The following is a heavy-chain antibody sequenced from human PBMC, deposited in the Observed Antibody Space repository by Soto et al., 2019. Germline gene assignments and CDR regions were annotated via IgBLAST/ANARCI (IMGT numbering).Heavy chain of an antibody. CDR2: ISHNSGSG. V-gene: IGHV3-9*01. CDR1: GFTFDDYD. J-gene: IGHJ4*02. Sequence: GGSLRLSCAASGFTFDDYDMHWVRQAPGHGLEWVAGISHNSGSGGYSDSVKGRFTISRDNAQNSLYLLMNSLRPEDTALYYCAKVPRGYGDYFDSWGQGTLVTVSS. D-gene: IGHD4-17*01. CDR3: AKVPRGYGDYFDS.